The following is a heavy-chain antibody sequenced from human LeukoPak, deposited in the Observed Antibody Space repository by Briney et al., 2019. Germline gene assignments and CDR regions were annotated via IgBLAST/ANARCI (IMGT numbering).Heavy chain of an antibody. V-gene: IGHV3-23*01. CDR1: GFTFSSYA. D-gene: IGHD3-22*01. CDR2: ISASGGIT. Sequence: GGSLRLSCAVSGFTFSSYAMSWVRQAPGKGLEWVSAISASGGITYYADSVKGRFAISRDNSKNTLYLQMNSLRAEDTAVYYCAKGTMDGGQYYYDSSGGQGTLVTVSS. J-gene: IGHJ4*02. CDR3: AKGTMDGGQYYYDSS.